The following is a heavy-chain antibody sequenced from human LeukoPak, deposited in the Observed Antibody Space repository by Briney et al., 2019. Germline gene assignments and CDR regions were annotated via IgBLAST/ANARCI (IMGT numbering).Heavy chain of an antibody. CDR2: IKQDGSEK. J-gene: IGHJ3*02. V-gene: IGHV3-7*01. Sequence: GGSLRLSCAASGFTFSNYWMSWVRQAPGKGLEWVANIKQDGSEKYYVDSVKGRFTISRDNAKNSLYLQMNSLRAEDTAVYYCARELTAYCGGDCYNDAFDIWGQGTMVTVSS. D-gene: IGHD2-21*01. CDR1: GFTFSNYW. CDR3: ARELTAYCGGDCYNDAFDI.